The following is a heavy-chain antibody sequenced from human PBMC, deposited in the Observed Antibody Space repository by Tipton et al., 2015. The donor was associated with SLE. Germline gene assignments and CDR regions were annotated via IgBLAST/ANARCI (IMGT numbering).Heavy chain of an antibody. Sequence: LRLSCTVSGGSISTYYWSWIRQPPKQGLEWIGWIYHTGSTDYNPSLKSRVTISVDTSKNQFSLRLSSVTAADTAVYYCARDYYGSGFDAFDIWGQGTMVIVSS. J-gene: IGHJ3*02. V-gene: IGHV4-59*01. CDR3: ARDYYGSGFDAFDI. D-gene: IGHD3-10*01. CDR1: GGSISTYY. CDR2: IYHTGST.